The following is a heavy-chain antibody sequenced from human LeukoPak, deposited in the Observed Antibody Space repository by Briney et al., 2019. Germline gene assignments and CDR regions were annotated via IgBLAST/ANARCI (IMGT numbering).Heavy chain of an antibody. Sequence: ASVKVSCKASGGTFSSYAISWVRQAPGQGLEWMGWINPNSGGTNYAQKFQGWVTMTRDTSISTAYMELSRLRSDDTAVYYCAAGAGFFDYWGQGTLVTVSS. CDR1: GGTFSSYA. CDR2: INPNSGGT. CDR3: AAGAGFFDY. V-gene: IGHV1-2*04. D-gene: IGHD6-19*01. J-gene: IGHJ4*02.